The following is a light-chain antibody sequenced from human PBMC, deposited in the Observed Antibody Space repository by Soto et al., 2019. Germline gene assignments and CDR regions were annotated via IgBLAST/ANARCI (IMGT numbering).Light chain of an antibody. Sequence: DIQMTQSPSSLSASVGDRVTITCRASQGISNYLAWYQQKPGKVPKLLIYAASTLQSGVPSRFSGSGSGTDFTLTISSLQPEDVATYYCQKYNSAPQATFGQGTKVEIK. CDR2: AAS. CDR3: QKYNSAPQAT. CDR1: QGISNY. J-gene: IGKJ1*01. V-gene: IGKV1-27*01.